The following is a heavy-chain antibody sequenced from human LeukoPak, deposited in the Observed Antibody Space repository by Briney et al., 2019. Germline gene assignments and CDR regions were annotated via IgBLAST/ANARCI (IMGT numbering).Heavy chain of an antibody. J-gene: IGHJ4*02. CDR3: ARWYYDFWSGYPTADHDY. Sequence: GGSLRLSCADSGFTFSSYWMHWVRQAPGKGLVWVSRINSDGSSTSYADSVKGRFTIYRDNAKNTLYLQMNNLRAEDTAVYYCARWYYDFWSGYPTADHDYWGQGTLVTVSS. CDR1: GFTFSSYW. V-gene: IGHV3-74*01. D-gene: IGHD3-3*01. CDR2: INSDGSST.